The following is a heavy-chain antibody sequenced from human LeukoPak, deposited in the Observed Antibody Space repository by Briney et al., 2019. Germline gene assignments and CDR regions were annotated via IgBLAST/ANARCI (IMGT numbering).Heavy chain of an antibody. CDR2: INHSGST. CDR1: GGSFSGYY. V-gene: IGHV4-34*01. J-gene: IGHJ4*02. D-gene: IGHD6-19*01. CDR3: ARTPAMVWLARRYFDY. Sequence: KTSETLSLTCAVYGGSFSGYYWSWIRQPPGKGLEWIGEINHSGSTYYNPSLKSRVTISVDRSKNQFSLKLSSVTAADTAVYYCARTPAMVWLARRYFDYWGQGTLVTVSS.